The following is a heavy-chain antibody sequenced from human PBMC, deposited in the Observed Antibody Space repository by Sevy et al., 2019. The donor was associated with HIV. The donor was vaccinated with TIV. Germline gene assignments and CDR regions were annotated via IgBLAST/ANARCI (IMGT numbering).Heavy chain of an antibody. Sequence: SDTLSLTCSVSGGSISSGDYYWSWIRQPPGKGLEWIGYIYYSGSTYYNPSLKSRVTISVDTSKNQFSLKLSSVTAADTAVYYCARVVFTMLRGALYGMDVWGQGTTVTVSS. J-gene: IGHJ6*02. D-gene: IGHD3-10*01. V-gene: IGHV4-30-4*02. CDR1: GGSISSGDYY. CDR3: ARVVFTMLRGALYGMDV. CDR2: IYYSGST.